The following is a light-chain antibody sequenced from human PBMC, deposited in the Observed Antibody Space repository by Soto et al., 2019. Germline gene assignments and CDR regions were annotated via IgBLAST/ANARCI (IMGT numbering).Light chain of an antibody. CDR3: QQYGSSPDT. J-gene: IGKJ5*01. V-gene: IGKV3-20*01. CDR1: QSVDSN. CDR2: GAS. Sequence: EIVLTQSPATLSLSPGERPTLSCRASQSVDSNLAWYQQKPGQAPRLLIYGASSRATGIPDRFSGSGSGTDFTLTISRLEPEDFAVYYCQQYGSSPDTFGQGTRLEI.